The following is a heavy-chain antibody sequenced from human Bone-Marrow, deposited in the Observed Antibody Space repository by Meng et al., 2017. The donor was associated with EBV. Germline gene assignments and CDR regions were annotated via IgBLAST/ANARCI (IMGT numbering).Heavy chain of an antibody. CDR3: ARGLDTAMVD. CDR2: INHSGST. V-gene: IGHV4-34*01. D-gene: IGHD5-18*01. CDR1: GGSFSGYY. J-gene: IGHJ4*02. Sequence: LQRLCPVLVKPSETLSLTVAVYGGSFSGYYWSCIRQPPGYGLVWIGEINHSGSTNYNPSLKCRVTISVDTSKIQFSLKLSSVTAADTAVYYCARGLDTAMVDWGQGTLVTVSS.